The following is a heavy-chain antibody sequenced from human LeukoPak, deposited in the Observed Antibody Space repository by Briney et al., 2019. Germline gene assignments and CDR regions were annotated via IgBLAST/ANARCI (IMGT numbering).Heavy chain of an antibody. J-gene: IGHJ3*02. D-gene: IGHD5-24*01. CDR1: GYTFTGYY. CDR2: INPNSGGT. CDR3: ARDSFGSSVEMATITYFGSTFDI. V-gene: IGHV1-2*02. Sequence: VASVKVSCKASGYTFTGYYMHWVRQAPGQGLEWMGWINPNSGGTNYAQKFQGRVTMTRDTSISTAYMELSRLRSDDTAVYYCARDSFGSSVEMATITYFGSTFDIWGQGTMVTVSS.